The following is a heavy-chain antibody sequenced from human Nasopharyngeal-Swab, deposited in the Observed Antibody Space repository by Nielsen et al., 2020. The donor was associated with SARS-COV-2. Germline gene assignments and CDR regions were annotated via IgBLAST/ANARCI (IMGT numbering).Heavy chain of an antibody. D-gene: IGHD1-26*01. V-gene: IGHV3-30-3*01. CDR3: ATGAVSGTTYAEYFQN. CDR1: GFTFSTYI. J-gene: IGHJ1*01. Sequence: GESLKISCAASGFTFSTYIMHWVRQAPGKGLEWVAVISDDGGIKHYADSVKGRFTISRDNSQNTLFLQMNSLRTEDTAVYYCATGAVSGTTYAEYFQNWGQGTLVTVSS. CDR2: ISDDGGIK.